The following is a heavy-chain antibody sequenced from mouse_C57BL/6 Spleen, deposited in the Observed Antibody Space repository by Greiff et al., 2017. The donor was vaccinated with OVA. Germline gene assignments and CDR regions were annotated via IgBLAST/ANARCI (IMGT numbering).Heavy chain of an antibody. CDR3: ARQTAQAGGYAMDY. CDR2: INPSNGGT. CDR1: GYTFTSYW. Sequence: QVQLQQPGTELVKPGASVKLSCKASGYTFTSYWMHWVKQRPGQGLEWIGNINPSNGGTNYNEKLKSKATLTVDKSSSTAYMQLSSLTSEDSAVDYCARQTAQAGGYAMDYWGQGASVTVSS. J-gene: IGHJ4*01. V-gene: IGHV1-53*01. D-gene: IGHD3-2*02.